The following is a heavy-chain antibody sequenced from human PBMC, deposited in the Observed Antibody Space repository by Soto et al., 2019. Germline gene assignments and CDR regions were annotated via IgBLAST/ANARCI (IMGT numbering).Heavy chain of an antibody. V-gene: IGHV1-58*01. CDR1: GFTFTSSA. Sequence: VSCKASGFTFTSSAVQWVRQARGQRLEWIGWIVVGSGNTNYAQKFQERVTITRDMSTSTAYMELSSLRSEDTAVYYCAADRGGSYYKFDYWGQGTLVTVSS. CDR2: IVVGSGNT. J-gene: IGHJ4*02. CDR3: AADRGGSYYKFDY. D-gene: IGHD1-26*01.